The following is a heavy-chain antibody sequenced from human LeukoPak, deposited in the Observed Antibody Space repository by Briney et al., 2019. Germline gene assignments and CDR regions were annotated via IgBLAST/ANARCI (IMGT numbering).Heavy chain of an antibody. D-gene: IGHD2-2*01. CDR3: ARVVIVPAQWYFDL. J-gene: IGHJ2*01. CDR1: GYTFTSYG. V-gene: IGHV1-18*01. Sequence: ASVKVSCQASGYTFTSYGISWVRQAPGQGLEWMGWISAYNGNTNYAQKLQGRVTMTTDTSTSTAYMELRSLRSDDTAVYYCARVVIVPAQWYFDLWGRGTLVTVSS. CDR2: ISAYNGNT.